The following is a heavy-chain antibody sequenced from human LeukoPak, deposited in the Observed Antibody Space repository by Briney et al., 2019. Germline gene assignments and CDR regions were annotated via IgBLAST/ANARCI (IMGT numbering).Heavy chain of an antibody. J-gene: IGHJ4*02. CDR3: ASSPKAAAGFTNFGY. CDR1: GGSISSSSYY. Sequence: SETLSLTCTVSGGSISSSSYYWGWIRQPPGKGLEWIGYIYDSVTTYYNPSLKSRIAISLDTSKNQFSLKLSSVTAADTAVYYCASSPKAAAGFTNFGYWGQGTLVTVSS. V-gene: IGHV4-30-4*08. CDR2: IYDSVTT. D-gene: IGHD6-13*01.